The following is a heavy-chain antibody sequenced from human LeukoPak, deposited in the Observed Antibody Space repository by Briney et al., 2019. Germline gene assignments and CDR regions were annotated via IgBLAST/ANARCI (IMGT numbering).Heavy chain of an antibody. J-gene: IGHJ4*02. V-gene: IGHV3-74*01. Sequence: PGGSLRLSCVASGFTFSSYWMHWVRQAPGKGLVWVSRINSDGSSTNYADSVEGRFTISRDNAKNTLYLQMNSLRPEDTAVYYCARVDYSSTWFVDYWGQGTLVTVSS. D-gene: IGHD6-13*01. CDR2: INSDGSST. CDR3: ARVDYSSTWFVDY. CDR1: GFTFSSYW.